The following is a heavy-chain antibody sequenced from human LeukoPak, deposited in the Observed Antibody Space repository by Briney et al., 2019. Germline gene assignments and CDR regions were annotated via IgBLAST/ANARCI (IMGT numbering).Heavy chain of an antibody. V-gene: IGHV4-38-2*02. CDR1: GYSISSCYY. D-gene: IGHD6-6*01. CDR2: IYHSGST. Sequence: PSETLSLTCTVSGYSISSCYYWGWIRQPPGNGLEGIGSIYHSGSTSYNPSLKSRVTISVDTSKNQFSLKLSSVTAADTAVYYCARDEYSSSAQSFDYWGQGTLVTVSS. J-gene: IGHJ4*02. CDR3: ARDEYSSSAQSFDY.